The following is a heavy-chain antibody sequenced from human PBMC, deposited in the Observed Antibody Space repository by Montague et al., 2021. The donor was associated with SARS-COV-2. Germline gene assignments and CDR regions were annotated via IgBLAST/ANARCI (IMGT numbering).Heavy chain of an antibody. J-gene: IGHJ5*02. Sequence: SETRSLTCTVSGGSISSSSYYWGWIRQPPGKGLEWIGSIYYSGSTYHNPSLKSRVTISVDTSKNQFSLKLSSVTAADTAVYYCARLKAPYCSSTSCYSASWFDPWGQGTLVTVSS. CDR1: GGSISSSSYY. V-gene: IGHV4-39*01. CDR2: IYYSGST. D-gene: IGHD2-2*01. CDR3: ARLKAPYCSSTSCYSASWFDP.